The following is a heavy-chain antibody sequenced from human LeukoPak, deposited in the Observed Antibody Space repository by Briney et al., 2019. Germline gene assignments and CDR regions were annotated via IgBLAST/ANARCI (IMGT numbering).Heavy chain of an antibody. CDR3: ARRASSMNYSYMDV. V-gene: IGHV4-39*01. D-gene: IGHD2-2*01. CDR1: GGSFSSSSYY. Sequence: SETLALTCTVSGGSFSSSSYYWGWIRQRPGKGLEWVGSIYYSGSTYYNPSLTSRVAISVDTSKNQFSLKLSSVTAADTAVYYCARRASSMNYSYMDVWGKGTTVTVSS. CDR2: IYYSGST. J-gene: IGHJ6*03.